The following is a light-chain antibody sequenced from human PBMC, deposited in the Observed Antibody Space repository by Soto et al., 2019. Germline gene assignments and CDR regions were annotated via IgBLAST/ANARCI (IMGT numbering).Light chain of an antibody. J-gene: IGKJ4*01. Sequence: DIQMTQSPSSLSASVGDRVTITCQASQDISNYLNWYQQKPGKAPKLLIYDASNLETGVPSRFSGSGSGTDFTFTISSLQPEDIETYYCQQYDHLQLTFGGGTKVDI. V-gene: IGKV1-33*01. CDR1: QDISNY. CDR3: QQYDHLQLT. CDR2: DAS.